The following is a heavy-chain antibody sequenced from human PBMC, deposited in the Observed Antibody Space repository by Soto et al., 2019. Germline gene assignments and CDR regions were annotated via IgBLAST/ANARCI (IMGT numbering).Heavy chain of an antibody. CDR1: GGSISSYY. Sequence: PSETLSLTCTVSGGSISSYYWSWIRQPPGKGLEWIGYIYYSGSTNYNPSLKSRVTISVDTSKNQFSLKLSSVTAADTAVYYCARAEDLGYCSSTSCYHYYYGMDVWVQGTTVT. CDR2: IYYSGST. D-gene: IGHD2-2*01. V-gene: IGHV4-59*01. CDR3: ARAEDLGYCSSTSCYHYYYGMDV. J-gene: IGHJ6*02.